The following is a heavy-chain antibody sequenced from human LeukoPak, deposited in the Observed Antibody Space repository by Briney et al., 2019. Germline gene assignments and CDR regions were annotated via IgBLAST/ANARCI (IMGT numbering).Heavy chain of an antibody. J-gene: IGHJ6*02. Sequence: GPLRLSCAASGFTVSSNYMNWVRQAPGKGLEWVSVIYSGGSTYYADSVKGRFTISRDNSKNTLYLQMGSLRAEDMAVYYCARALRDYDILTGYIPYCYGMDVWGQGTTVTVSS. CDR3: ARALRDYDILTGYIPYCYGMDV. V-gene: IGHV3-66*01. CDR2: IYSGGST. CDR1: GFTVSSNY. D-gene: IGHD3-9*01.